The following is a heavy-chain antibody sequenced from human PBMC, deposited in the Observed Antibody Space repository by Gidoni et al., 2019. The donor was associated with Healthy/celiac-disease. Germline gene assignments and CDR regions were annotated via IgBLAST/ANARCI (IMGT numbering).Heavy chain of an antibody. V-gene: IGHV1-3*01. CDR1: GYTFTSYA. D-gene: IGHD6-19*01. CDR3: ARMIGVGVAVACGAFDI. Sequence: QVKLVQSGAEVKKPGGAVKVSCKASGYTFTSYAMYWVRQAPGQRLEWMGWLDAGNGNTRYSQQYQGRVTMTRDTSASTVYLELRSLRPKDTAVYFCARMIGVGVAVACGAFDIWGQGTMVTVSS. CDR2: LDAGNGNT. J-gene: IGHJ3*02.